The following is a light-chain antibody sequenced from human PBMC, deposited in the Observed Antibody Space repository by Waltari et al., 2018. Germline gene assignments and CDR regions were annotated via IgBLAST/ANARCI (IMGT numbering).Light chain of an antibody. Sequence: LVLTQSPSASASLGASVKLTCTLSSGYSSNVIAWLQQQPGKGPRYLRKVNSDGSHRKGDDIPDRFSASNSGTEYYLTISSLQAEEGADDYWQTWGHGACVFGGGAKLTVL. CDR2: VNSDGSH. V-gene: IGLV4-69*01. CDR1: SGYSSNV. CDR3: QTWGHGACV. J-gene: IGLJ3*02.